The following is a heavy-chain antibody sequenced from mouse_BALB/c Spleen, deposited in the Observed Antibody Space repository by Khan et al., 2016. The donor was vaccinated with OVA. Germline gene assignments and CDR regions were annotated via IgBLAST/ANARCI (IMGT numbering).Heavy chain of an antibody. J-gene: IGHJ4*01. D-gene: IGHD2-3*01. CDR2: INYSGST. CDR3: ARDGSRYNYAMDY. V-gene: IGHV3-2*02. CDR1: GYSITSDYA. Sequence: VQLKQSGPGLVQPSQSLSLTCTVTGYSITSDYAWNWIRQFPGNKLEWMGSINYSGSTNYNPSLKSRISITRATSKNQFFLQLNSVTTEDTATYYCARDGSRYNYAMDYWCQGTAVTGSS.